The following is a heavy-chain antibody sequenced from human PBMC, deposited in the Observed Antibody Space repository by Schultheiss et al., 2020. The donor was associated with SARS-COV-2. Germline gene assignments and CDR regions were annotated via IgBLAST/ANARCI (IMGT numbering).Heavy chain of an antibody. D-gene: IGHD3-22*01. V-gene: IGHV3-30*04. Sequence: GGSLRLSCAASGFTFSNYAMHWVRQAPGKGLEWVAVISYDGSNKYYADSVKGRFTISRDNAKNSLYLQMNSLRAEDTAVYYCARDSGVTSYYDNDAFDIWGQGTMVTVSS. CDR2: ISYDGSNK. CDR1: GFTFSNYA. J-gene: IGHJ3*02. CDR3: ARDSGVTSYYDNDAFDI.